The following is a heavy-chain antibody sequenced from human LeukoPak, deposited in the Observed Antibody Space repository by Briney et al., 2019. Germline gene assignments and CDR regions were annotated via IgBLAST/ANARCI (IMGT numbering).Heavy chain of an antibody. V-gene: IGHV3-48*03. D-gene: IGHD3-22*01. Sequence: PGGSLRLSCAASGFTFSSYEMNWVRQAPGKGLEWVSYISSSGSTIYYADSVKGRFTISRDNDKNSLYLQMNSLRAEDTAVYYCARGLHFGLWDSSDYYPYWGQGTLVTVSS. J-gene: IGHJ4*02. CDR1: GFTFSSYE. CDR2: ISSSGSTI. CDR3: ARGLHFGLWDSSDYYPY.